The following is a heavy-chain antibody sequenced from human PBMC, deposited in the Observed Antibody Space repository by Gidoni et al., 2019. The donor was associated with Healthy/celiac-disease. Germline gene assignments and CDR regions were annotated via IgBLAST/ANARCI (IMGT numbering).Heavy chain of an antibody. CDR3: ARDEILILTYDTRPTYAFDI. CDR1: GDSISSSSLY. Sequence: QLQLQESGPGLVKPSETLSLTCTVAGDSISSSSLYWGWIRQPPGKGLEWIGTIYYSGSTYYNPSLQSRVTISVDSSKHQFSLKLSSVTAADTAVYYCARDEILILTYDTRPTYAFDIWGQGTMVTVSS. J-gene: IGHJ3*02. D-gene: IGHD3-22*01. V-gene: IGHV4-39*07. CDR2: IYYSGST.